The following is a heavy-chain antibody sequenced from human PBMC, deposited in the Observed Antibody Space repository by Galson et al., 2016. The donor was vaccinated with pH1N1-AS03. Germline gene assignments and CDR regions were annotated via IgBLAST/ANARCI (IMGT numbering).Heavy chain of an antibody. CDR2: VYDRGNP. Sequence: SETLSLTCTVSGGSISNYCWSWIRQPPGKGLEWIAYVYDRGNPHYNPPLKIRVAMSVDTSKNQFSLKLMSVTTADTAVYSCTRSYYRDYGDPPGGYWGQGTLVTVSS. J-gene: IGHJ4*02. V-gene: IGHV4-59*01. D-gene: IGHD4-17*01. CDR3: TRSYYRDYGDPPGGY. CDR1: GGSISNYC.